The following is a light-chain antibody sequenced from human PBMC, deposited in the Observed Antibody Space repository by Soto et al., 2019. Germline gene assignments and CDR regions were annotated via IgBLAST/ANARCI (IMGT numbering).Light chain of an antibody. CDR1: SSDVGGYNY. CDR3: GSFTSTTTVV. J-gene: IGLJ2*01. Sequence: QSVLTQPASVSGSPGQSIAISCTGTSSDVGGYNYVSWYQQHPGKAPKLIIYDVTNRPSGVSNRFSGSKSSNTAPLTISGLQAEDEGNYSCGSFTSTTTVVFGGGTKLTVL. CDR2: DVT. V-gene: IGLV2-14*01.